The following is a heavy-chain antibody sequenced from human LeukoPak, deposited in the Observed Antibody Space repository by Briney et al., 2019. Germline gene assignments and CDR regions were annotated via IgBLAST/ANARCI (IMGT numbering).Heavy chain of an antibody. V-gene: IGHV1-58*02. J-gene: IGHJ4*02. CDR1: GFTFTSSA. Sequence: ASVKVSCKASGFTFTSSAMQWVRQARGQRLEWIGWIVVGSGNTNYAQKFQERVTITRDMSTSTAYMELSSLRSEDTAVYYCARYYPPRYYFDYWGQGTLVTVSS. CDR2: IVVGSGNT. D-gene: IGHD3-10*01. CDR3: ARYYPPRYYFDY.